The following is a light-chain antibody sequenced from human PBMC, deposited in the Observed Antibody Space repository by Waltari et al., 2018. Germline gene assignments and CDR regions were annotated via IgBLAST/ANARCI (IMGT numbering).Light chain of an antibody. J-gene: IGKJ3*01. CDR2: LGS. Sequence: DIVMTQSPLSLPVTPGEPASIPCRSSQSLLHSNEYNYLDWYLQRPGQSHHILIYLGSNRASGVPDRFSGSGSGTDFTLKISRVEAEDVGVYYCMQALQTPRFTFGPGTKVDIK. CDR1: QSLLHSNEYNY. CDR3: MQALQTPRFT. V-gene: IGKV2-28*01.